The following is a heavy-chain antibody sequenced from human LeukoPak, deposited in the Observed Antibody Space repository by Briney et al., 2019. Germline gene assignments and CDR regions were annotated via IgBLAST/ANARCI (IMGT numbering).Heavy chain of an antibody. CDR1: GGSFSGYY. V-gene: IGHV4-34*01. Sequence: SETLSLTCAVYGGSFSGYYWSWIRQPPGKGLEWIGEINHSGSTNYNPSLKSRVTISVDTSKNQSSLKLSSVTAADTAVYYCARGKVATRRSYYFDYWGQGTLVTVSS. CDR2: INHSGST. J-gene: IGHJ4*02. D-gene: IGHD5-12*01. CDR3: ARGKVATRRSYYFDY.